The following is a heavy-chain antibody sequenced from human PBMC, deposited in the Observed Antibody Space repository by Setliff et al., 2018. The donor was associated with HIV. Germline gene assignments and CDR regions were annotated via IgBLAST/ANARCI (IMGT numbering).Heavy chain of an antibody. CDR3: ARDRSHSGSGKVTRYYMDV. D-gene: IGHD3-10*01. J-gene: IGHJ6*03. CDR1: GGSISSGIQY. V-gene: IGHV4-31*03. CDR2: FYYSGST. Sequence: SETLSLTCNVSGGSISSGIQYWSWLRQHPGKGLEWIGYFYYSGSTFYNPSLKSRVTISVDTSKNQFSLNLSSVTAADTAVYYCARDRSHSGSGKVTRYYMDVWGRGTTVTVSS.